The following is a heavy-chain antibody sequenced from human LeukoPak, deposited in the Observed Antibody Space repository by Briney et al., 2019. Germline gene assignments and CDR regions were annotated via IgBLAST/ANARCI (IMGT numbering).Heavy chain of an antibody. CDR1: GFTFSRYW. D-gene: IGHD1-26*01. CDR3: VRDGVGAPPFDY. V-gene: IGHV3-74*01. Sequence: GGSLRLSCAASGFTFSRYWMHWVRQVPGKGLVWISRIKGDGSSTSYADSVKGRFTISRDNAKNTLFLQMNSLRAEDTAVYYCVRDGVGAPPFDYWGQGALVTVSS. J-gene: IGHJ4*02. CDR2: IKGDGSST.